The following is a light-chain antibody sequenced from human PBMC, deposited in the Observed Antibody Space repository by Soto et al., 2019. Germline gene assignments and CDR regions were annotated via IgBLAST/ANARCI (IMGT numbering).Light chain of an antibody. J-gene: IGKJ5*01. CDR2: DAS. V-gene: IGKV1-33*01. CDR1: QNINNY. Sequence: DIQMTQSPSSLSASVGGRGTITCQASQNINNYLNWYQQKPGRAPKLLIYDASNLEAGVPSRFRGSGSGTDFTFTISRLQPEDIATYYCQQYENLPTFGQGTRLE. CDR3: QQYENLPT.